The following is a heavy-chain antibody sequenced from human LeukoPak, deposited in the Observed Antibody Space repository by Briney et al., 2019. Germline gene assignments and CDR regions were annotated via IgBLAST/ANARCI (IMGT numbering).Heavy chain of an antibody. CDR1: GYTFTSYY. CDR2: INPSGGSS. CDR3: ARWRGGSVWFDP. V-gene: IGHV1-46*01. D-gene: IGHD2-15*01. Sequence: ASVKVSCKASGYTFTSYYIHWVRQAPGQGLEWMGIINPSGGSSTYAQKFHARVTMTRDTSTSTVYMELSSLRSDDTAVYFCARWRGGSVWFDPWGQGTLVTVSS. J-gene: IGHJ5*02.